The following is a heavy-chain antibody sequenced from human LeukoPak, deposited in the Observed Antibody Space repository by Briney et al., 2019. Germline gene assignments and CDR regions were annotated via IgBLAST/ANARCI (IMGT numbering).Heavy chain of an antibody. J-gene: IGHJ3*02. CDR2: IYPGDSDT. Sequence: GESLKISCKGSGYSFTSYWIGWVRQMPGKGLEWMGIIYPGDSDTRYSPSFQGQVTISADKSISTAYLQWSSLKASDTAMYYCAKSRETRSSSWCSDAFDIWGQGTMVTVSS. V-gene: IGHV5-51*01. CDR1: GYSFTSYW. CDR3: AKSRETRSSSWCSDAFDI. D-gene: IGHD6-13*01.